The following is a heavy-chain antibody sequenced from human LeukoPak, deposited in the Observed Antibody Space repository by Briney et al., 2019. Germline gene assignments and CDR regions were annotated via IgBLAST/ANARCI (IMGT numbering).Heavy chain of an antibody. V-gene: IGHV4-34*01. J-gene: IGHJ5*02. D-gene: IGHD3-10*01. CDR1: GGSFSGYY. CDR2: INHGGST. Sequence: TSETLSLTCAVYGGSFSGYYWSWIRQPPGKGLEWIGEINHGGSTNYNPSLKSRVTISVDTSKNQFSLKLSSVTAADTAVYYCARGLRGSGSPGRWFDPWGQGTLVTVSS. CDR3: ARGLRGSGSPGRWFDP.